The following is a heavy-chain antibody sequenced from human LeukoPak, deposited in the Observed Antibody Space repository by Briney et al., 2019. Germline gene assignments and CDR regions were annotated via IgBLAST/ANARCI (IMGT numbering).Heavy chain of an antibody. CDR2: IYYSGST. D-gene: IGHD5-18*01. Sequence: SETLSLTCTVSGDSISSYYWSWIRQPPGKGLEWIGYIYYSGSTNYNPSLKSRVTISVDTSKNQFSLKLSSVTAADTAVYYCARRRGYSYDYWGQGTLVTVSS. CDR3: ARRRGYSYDY. J-gene: IGHJ4*02. CDR1: GDSISSYY. V-gene: IGHV4-59*01.